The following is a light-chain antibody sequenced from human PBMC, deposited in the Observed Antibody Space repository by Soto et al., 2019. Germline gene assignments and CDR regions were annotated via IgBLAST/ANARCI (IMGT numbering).Light chain of an antibody. CDR1: SSDVGGYNY. CDR3: SSYTSSSTLV. Sequence: QSVLTQPASVSGSRGQSITISCTGTSSDVGGYNYVSWYQQHPGKAPKLMIYDVSNRPSGVSNRFSGSKSGNTASLTISGLQAEDEADYYCSSYTSSSTLVFGGGTKLTVL. J-gene: IGLJ2*01. CDR2: DVS. V-gene: IGLV2-14*01.